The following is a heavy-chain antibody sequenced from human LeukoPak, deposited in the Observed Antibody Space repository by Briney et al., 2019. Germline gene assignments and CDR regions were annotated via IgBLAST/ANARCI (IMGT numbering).Heavy chain of an antibody. CDR1: GFTFSSYA. J-gene: IGHJ5*02. D-gene: IGHD6-19*01. Sequence: PGRSLRLSCAASGFTFSSYAMHWVRQAPGKGLEWVAVISYDGSNKYYADSVKGRFTISRDNSKNTLYLQMNSLRAEDTAVYYCARDEVAGGIDPWGQGTLVTVSS. CDR2: ISYDGSNK. V-gene: IGHV3-30-3*01. CDR3: ARDEVAGGIDP.